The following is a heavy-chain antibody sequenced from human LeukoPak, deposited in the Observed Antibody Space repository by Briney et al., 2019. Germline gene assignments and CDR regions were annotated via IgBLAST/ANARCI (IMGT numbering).Heavy chain of an antibody. J-gene: IGHJ4*02. CDR2: IYYSGST. CDR3: ARVGDCSSTSCSN. Sequence: SETLSLTCTVSGGSISSGDYYRSWIRQPPGKGLEWIGYIYYSGSTYYNPSLKSRVTISVDTSKNQFSLKLSSVTAADTAVYYCARVGDCSSTSCSNWGQGTLVTVSS. V-gene: IGHV4-30-4*08. D-gene: IGHD2-2*01. CDR1: GGSISSGDYY.